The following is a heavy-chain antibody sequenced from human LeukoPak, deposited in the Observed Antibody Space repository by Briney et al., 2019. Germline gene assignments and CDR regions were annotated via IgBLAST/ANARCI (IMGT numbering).Heavy chain of an antibody. Sequence: SETLSLTCTVSGGSMSSYYWSWIRQPPGKGLEWIGYIFYSGATNYNPSLKSRVTISVDTSKDQFSLKLNSVTAADTAVYYCAKGGPSSKYFGLWGRGTLVTVSS. CDR2: IFYSGAT. CDR3: AKGGPSSKYFGL. J-gene: IGHJ2*01. V-gene: IGHV4-59*01. D-gene: IGHD3-10*01. CDR1: GGSMSSYY.